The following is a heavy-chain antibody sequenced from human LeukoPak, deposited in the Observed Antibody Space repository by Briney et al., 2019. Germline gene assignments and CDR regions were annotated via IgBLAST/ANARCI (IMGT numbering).Heavy chain of an antibody. Sequence: ASVKVSCKASGYTFTGYYMHWVRQAPGQGLEGMGWINPNSGGTNYAQKFQGRVTMTRDTSISTAYMELSRLRSDDTAVYYCARGDVDFWSGYFYYYYMDVWGKGTTVTVSS. V-gene: IGHV1-2*02. CDR1: GYTFTGYY. CDR2: INPNSGGT. D-gene: IGHD3-3*01. J-gene: IGHJ6*03. CDR3: ARGDVDFWSGYFYYYYMDV.